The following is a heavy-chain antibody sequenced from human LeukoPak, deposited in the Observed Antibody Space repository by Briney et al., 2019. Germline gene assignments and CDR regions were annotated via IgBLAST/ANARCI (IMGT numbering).Heavy chain of an antibody. Sequence: GGSLRLSCAASGFTVSNNYMRWVRQAPGKGLEWVSSIYSRGSTSYVDSVKGRFTISRDNSKNTLFLQMNSLRVEDTAVYYCARDYYGPWGQGTLVTVSS. CDR1: GFTVSNNY. D-gene: IGHD3-22*01. CDR2: IYSRGST. CDR3: ARDYYGP. V-gene: IGHV3-66*03. J-gene: IGHJ5*02.